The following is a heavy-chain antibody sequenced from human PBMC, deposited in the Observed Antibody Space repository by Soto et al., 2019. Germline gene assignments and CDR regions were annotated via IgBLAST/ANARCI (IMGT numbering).Heavy chain of an antibody. D-gene: IGHD2-2*01. J-gene: IGHJ5*02. CDR2: IYYSGST. CDR1: GGSISSGGYY. V-gene: IGHV4-31*03. Sequence: PXETLSLTCTVAGGSISSGGYYWSWIRQHPGKGLEWIGYIYYSGSTYYNPSLKSRVTISVDTSKNQFSLKLSSVTAADTAVYYCATIQLGPNWFDHWGQGTLVTVSS. CDR3: ATIQLGPNWFDH.